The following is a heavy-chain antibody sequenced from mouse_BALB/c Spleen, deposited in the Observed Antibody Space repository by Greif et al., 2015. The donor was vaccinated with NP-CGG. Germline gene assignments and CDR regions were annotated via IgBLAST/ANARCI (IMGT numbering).Heavy chain of an antibody. V-gene: IGHV6-6*02. J-gene: IGHJ4*01. Sequence: EVQLQESGGGLVQPGGSMKLSCVASGFTFSNYWMNWVRQSPEKGLEWVAEIRLKSNNYATHYAESVKGRFTISRDDSKSSVYLQMNNLRAEDTGIYYCTRPDYYGSSYDAMDYWGQGTSVTVSS. CDR2: IRLKSNNYAT. CDR3: TRPDYYGSSYDAMDY. D-gene: IGHD1-1*01. CDR1: GFTFSNYW.